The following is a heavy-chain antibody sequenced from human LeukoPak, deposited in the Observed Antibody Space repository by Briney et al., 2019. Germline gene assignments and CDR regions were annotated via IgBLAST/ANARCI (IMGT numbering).Heavy chain of an antibody. CDR3: ARASSLIGGFDS. CDR2: ISRNGGAI. D-gene: IGHD2-8*01. Sequence: PGGSLRLSCAASGFSFNQHSMSWIRQAPGKGLEWLSYISRNGGAIHYADSVEGRFTISRDNAKNSLNLQMNGLRTDDTAVYFCARASSLIGGFDSSGRGTLVTVSS. J-gene: IGHJ5*01. CDR1: GFSFNQHS. V-gene: IGHV3-11*01.